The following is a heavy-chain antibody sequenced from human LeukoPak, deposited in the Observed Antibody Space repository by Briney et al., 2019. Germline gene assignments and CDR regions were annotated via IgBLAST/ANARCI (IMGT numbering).Heavy chain of an antibody. CDR3: ARDSYYGMDV. Sequence: GGSLRLSCAASGFTVSINYMSWVRQAPGRGLEWVSVIYSGGSTYYSDSVKGRFTISRDNSKNTLYLQMNSLRAEDTAVYYCARDSYYGMDVWGKGTTVTVSS. CDR1: GFTVSINY. J-gene: IGHJ6*04. CDR2: IYSGGST. V-gene: IGHV3-53*01.